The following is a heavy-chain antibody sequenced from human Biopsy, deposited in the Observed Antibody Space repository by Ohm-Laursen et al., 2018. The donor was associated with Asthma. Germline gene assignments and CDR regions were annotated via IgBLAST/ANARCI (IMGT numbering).Heavy chain of an antibody. D-gene: IGHD5-24*01. J-gene: IGHJ4*02. V-gene: IGHV3-30-3*01. CDR2: ISYDGSNK. Sequence: SSLRLSCAAPGFTFSTYAMHWVRQAPGKGLEWVAVISYDGSNKYYADSVKGRFTISRDNSKNTLYLQMNSLRGDDTAVYYCARDMNRDGWYFDYWGQGTLVTVSS. CDR3: ARDMNRDGWYFDY. CDR1: GFTFSTYA.